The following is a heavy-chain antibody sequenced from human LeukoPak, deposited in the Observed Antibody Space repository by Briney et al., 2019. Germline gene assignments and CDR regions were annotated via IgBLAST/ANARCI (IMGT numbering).Heavy chain of an antibody. V-gene: IGHV4-39*01. CDR1: GFTFSSYG. CDR3: TRHQTNNYGPGTPFDF. J-gene: IGHJ4*02. CDR2: IYKTGST. D-gene: IGHD3-10*01. Sequence: GSLRLSCAASGFTFSSYGMSWVRQAPGKGLEWIGSIYKTGSTNYSPSLKSRVFISVDTSNNQFSLKLNSVTAADTAVYFCTRHQTNNYGPGTPFDFWGPGTLVTVSS.